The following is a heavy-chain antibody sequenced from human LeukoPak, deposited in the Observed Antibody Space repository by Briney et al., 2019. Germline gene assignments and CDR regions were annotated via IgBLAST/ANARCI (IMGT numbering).Heavy chain of an antibody. V-gene: IGHV4-30-2*01. Sequence: KPSQTLSLTCTVSGDSINSGGYYWSWIRQPPGKGLEWIGYIYHSGSTYYNPSLKSRVTISVDRSKNQFSLKLSSVTAADTAVYYCARDGIAAAGGPFDYWGQGTLVTVSS. J-gene: IGHJ4*02. CDR2: IYHSGST. CDR1: GDSINSGGYY. CDR3: ARDGIAAAGGPFDY. D-gene: IGHD6-13*01.